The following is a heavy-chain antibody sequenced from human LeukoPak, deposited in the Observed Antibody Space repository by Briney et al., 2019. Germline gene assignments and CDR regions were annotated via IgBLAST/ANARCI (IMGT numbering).Heavy chain of an antibody. CDR3: AGDRRYDSSGYFQH. CDR2: ISGSGGNT. Sequence: GGSLRLSCAASGFTFSIYAMSWVRRAPGKGLEWVSAISGSGGNTYYADSVKGRFTISRDNSKNTLDLQMNSLRAEDTAMYYCAGDRRYDSSGYFQHWGQGTLVAVSS. CDR1: GFTFSIYA. V-gene: IGHV3-23*01. D-gene: IGHD3-22*01. J-gene: IGHJ1*01.